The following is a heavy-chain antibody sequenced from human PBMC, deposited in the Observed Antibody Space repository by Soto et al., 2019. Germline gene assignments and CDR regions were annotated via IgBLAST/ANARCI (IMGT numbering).Heavy chain of an antibody. D-gene: IGHD6-19*01. V-gene: IGHV4-59*08. CDR2: IYYSGST. CDR1: GGSISSYY. Sequence: QVQLQESGPGLVKPSETLSLTCTVSGGSISSYYWSWIRQPPGKGLEWIGYIYYSGSTNYNPSLQSRVTISVDTSKNRFSLKLSSVTAADTAVYYCARRHSGVTYWYFDLWGRGTLVTVSS. CDR3: ARRHSGVTYWYFDL. J-gene: IGHJ2*01.